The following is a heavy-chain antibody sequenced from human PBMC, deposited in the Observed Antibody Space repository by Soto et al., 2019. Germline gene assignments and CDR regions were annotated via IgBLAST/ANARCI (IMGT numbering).Heavy chain of an antibody. J-gene: IGHJ6*02. V-gene: IGHV5-51*01. CDR1: GYSFTSYW. CDR2: ICPGDSDT. Sequence: GESLKISCKGSGYSFTSYWIGWVRQMPGKGLEWMGIICPGDSDTRYSPSFQGQVTISADKSISTAYLQGSSQKASDTAMYYCARLLCSGGSCYSVDYYYGMDVWGQGTTVTVSS. D-gene: IGHD2-15*01. CDR3: ARLLCSGGSCYSVDYYYGMDV.